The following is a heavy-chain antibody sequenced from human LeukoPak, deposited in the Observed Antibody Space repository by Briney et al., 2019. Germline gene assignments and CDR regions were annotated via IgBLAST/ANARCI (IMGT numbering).Heavy chain of an antibody. V-gene: IGHV3-30*02. CDR1: GFTFSSYG. D-gene: IGHD5-12*01. CDR3: AKDRGDIVATIDY. Sequence: GGSLRLSCAASGFTFSSYGMHWVRQAPGKGLEWVAFIRYDGSNKYYADSVKGRSTISRDNSKNTLYLQMNSLRAEDTAVYYCAKDRGDIVATIDYWGQGTLVTVSS. J-gene: IGHJ4*02. CDR2: IRYDGSNK.